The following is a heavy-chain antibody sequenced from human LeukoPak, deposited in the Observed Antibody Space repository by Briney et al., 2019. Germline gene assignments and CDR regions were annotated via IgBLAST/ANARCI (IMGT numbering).Heavy chain of an antibody. Sequence: GGSLRLSCAASGFTFSSYSMNWVRQAPGKGLEWVSYISSSSSTIYYADSVKGRFTISRDNAKNSLYLQMNSLRAEDTAVYYCARDRGDFVLLKTYYYMDVWGKGTTVTVSS. D-gene: IGHD3-10*01. CDR1: GFTFSSYS. CDR3: ARDRGDFVLLKTYYYMDV. J-gene: IGHJ6*03. V-gene: IGHV3-48*01. CDR2: ISSSSSTI.